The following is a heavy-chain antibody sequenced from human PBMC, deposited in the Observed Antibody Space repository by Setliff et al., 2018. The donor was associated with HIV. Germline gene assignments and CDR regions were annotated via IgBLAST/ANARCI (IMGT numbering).Heavy chain of an antibody. J-gene: IGHJ4*02. Sequence: SETLSLTCTVSGGSISSHYWGWVRRPPGKGLEWIGNVHFGGSTYYNPSLDSRVTIHVATSKKQFFLSLSSVTAADTAVYYCARPALGIGGGSMFDSWGQGILVTVS. CDR1: GGSISSHY. D-gene: IGHD3-3*01. CDR3: ARPALGIGGGSMFDS. CDR2: VHFGGST. V-gene: IGHV4-39*01.